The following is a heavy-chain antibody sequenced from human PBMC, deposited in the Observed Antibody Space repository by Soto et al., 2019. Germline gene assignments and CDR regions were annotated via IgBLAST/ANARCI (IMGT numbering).Heavy chain of an antibody. D-gene: IGHD3-9*01. J-gene: IGHJ4*02. CDR2: ITEDGIDK. CDR3: VPSLTWLTDY. CDR1: GFTFSIRF. V-gene: IGHV3-7*05. Sequence: EVQLVESGGGLVQPGGSLRLSCAASGFTFSIRFMSWVRQAPGKGREWVANITEDGIDKYYVASVRGRFTISRDNAKNSLYLQMDTLRVEDTAVYYCVPSLTWLTDYWGQGTLVTVSS.